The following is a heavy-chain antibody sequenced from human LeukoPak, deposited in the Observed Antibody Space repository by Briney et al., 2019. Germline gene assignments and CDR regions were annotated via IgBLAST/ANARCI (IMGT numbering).Heavy chain of an antibody. V-gene: IGHV4-39*01. J-gene: IGHJ5*02. CDR1: GGSICSSSYY. CDR3: ARHVSYGSGSYLNYFDP. Sequence: SETLSLTCFVSGGSICSSSYYWGWIRQPPGKGLEWIGSIYYSGSTYYNLSLKSRVTISVDMFKNQFSLRLSSVTAADTAVYYCARHVSYGSGSYLNYFDPWGQGTLVTVTS. CDR2: IYYSGST. D-gene: IGHD3-10*01.